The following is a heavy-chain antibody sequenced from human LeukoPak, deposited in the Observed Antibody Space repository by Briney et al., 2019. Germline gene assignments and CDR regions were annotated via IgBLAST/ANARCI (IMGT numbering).Heavy chain of an antibody. D-gene: IGHD3-16*01. CDR1: GGSISSDY. CDR2: IYYSGST. V-gene: IGHV4-59*01. CDR3: AGAGRRGGGWGGGGFDY. Sequence: SETLSLTCTVSGGSISSDYWSWIRQPPGKGLEWIGYIYYSGSTNYNPSLKSRVTISVDTSKNQFSLKLSSVTAADTAVYYCAGAGRRGGGWGGGGFDYWGQGTLVTVSS. J-gene: IGHJ4*02.